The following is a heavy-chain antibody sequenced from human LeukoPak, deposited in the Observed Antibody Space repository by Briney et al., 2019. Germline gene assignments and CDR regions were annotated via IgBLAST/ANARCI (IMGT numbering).Heavy chain of an antibody. CDR1: GGSISSGDYY. D-gene: IGHD3-9*01. CDR2: IYYSGST. CDR3: ARAAVLRYFDWLTYYFDY. V-gene: IGHV4-30-4*01. Sequence: SQTLSLTCTVSGGSISSGDYYWSWIRQPPGKGLEWIGYIYYSGSTYYNPSLKSRVTISVDTSKNQFSLKLSSVTAADTAVYYCARAAVLRYFDWLTYYFDYWGQGTLVTVSS. J-gene: IGHJ4*02.